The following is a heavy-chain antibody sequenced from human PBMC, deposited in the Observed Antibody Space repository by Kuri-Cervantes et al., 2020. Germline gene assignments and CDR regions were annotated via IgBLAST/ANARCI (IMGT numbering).Heavy chain of an antibody. V-gene: IGHV4-4*02. D-gene: IGHD6-19*01. CDR3: ARAWSSGWQKDAFDI. CDR1: GGSISSSNW. Sequence: GSLRLSCAVSGGSISSSNWWSWVRQPPGKGLEWIGEIYHSGSTNYNPSLKSRVTISVDTSKNQFSLKLSSVTAADTAVYYCARAWSSGWQKDAFDIWGQGTMVTVSS. CDR2: IYHSGST. J-gene: IGHJ3*02.